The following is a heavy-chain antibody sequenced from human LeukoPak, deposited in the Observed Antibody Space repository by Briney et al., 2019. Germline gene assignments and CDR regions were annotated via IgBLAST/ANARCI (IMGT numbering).Heavy chain of an antibody. D-gene: IGHD2-15*01. CDR2: IYYSGST. V-gene: IGHV4-39*01. CDR3: AMDCSGGSCLDP. Sequence: SETLSLTCTVSGGSISSSSYYWGWIRQPPGKGLEWIGSIYYSGSTYYNPSLKSRVTISVDTSKNQFSLKLSSVTAADTAVYYCAMDCSGGSCLDPWGQGTLVTVSS. J-gene: IGHJ5*02. CDR1: GGSISSSSYY.